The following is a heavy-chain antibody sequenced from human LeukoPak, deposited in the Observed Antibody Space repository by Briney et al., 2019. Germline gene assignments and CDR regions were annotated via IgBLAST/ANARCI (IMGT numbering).Heavy chain of an antibody. D-gene: IGHD3-22*01. V-gene: IGHV3-53*01. Sequence: GGSLRLSCTVSGFTVSSNSMSWVRQAPGKGLEWVSFIYSDNTHYSDSVKGRFTISRDNARNSLYLQMNSLRAEDTAVYYCARGQHFRVYDSSDYHPYWGQGTLVTVSS. CDR3: ARGQHFRVYDSSDYHPY. CDR2: IYSDNT. J-gene: IGHJ4*02. CDR1: GFTVSSNS.